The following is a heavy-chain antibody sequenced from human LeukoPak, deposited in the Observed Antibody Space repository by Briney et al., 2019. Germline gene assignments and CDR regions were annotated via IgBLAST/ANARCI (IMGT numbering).Heavy chain of an antibody. CDR1: GFTFSSHA. CDR2: ISYDGGDK. D-gene: IGHD1-26*01. V-gene: IGHV3-30-3*01. J-gene: IGHJ3*02. Sequence: GGSLRLSCAASGFTFSSHAMHWGRQAPGKGLEWVALISYDGGDKNYADSVKGRFTISRDNSENTLYLQMASLRVEDTAVYYCARQFDGSHPNAFDIWGQGPMVTVSS. CDR3: ARQFDGSHPNAFDI.